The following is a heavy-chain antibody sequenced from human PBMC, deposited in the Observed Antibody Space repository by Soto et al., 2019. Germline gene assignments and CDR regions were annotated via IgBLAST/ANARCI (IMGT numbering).Heavy chain of an antibody. CDR1: GFSLSTSGVG. V-gene: IGHV2-5*02. J-gene: IGHJ5*02. CDR2: IYWDDDK. CDR3: AHSRVAARPYRWFDP. Sequence: QITLKESGPPLVKPTQTLTLTCTFSGFSLSTSGVGVGWIRQPPGKALEWLALIYWDDDKRYSPSLKSRLTITKDTPKNQVVLTMTNMDPVDTATYYCAHSRVAARPYRWFDPWGQGTLVTVSS. D-gene: IGHD6-6*01.